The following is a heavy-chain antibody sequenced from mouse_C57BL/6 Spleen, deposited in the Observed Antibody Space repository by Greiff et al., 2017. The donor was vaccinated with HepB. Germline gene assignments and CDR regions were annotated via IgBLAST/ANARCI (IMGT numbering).Heavy chain of an antibody. CDR2: INPNNGGT. CDR3: ARARDYAMDY. CDR1: GYTFTDYY. V-gene: IGHV1-26*01. J-gene: IGHJ4*01. Sequence: EVKLQQSGPELVKPGASVKISCKASGYTFTDYYMNWVKQSHGKSLEWIGDINPNNGGTSYNQKFKGKATLTVDKSSSTAYMELRSLTSEDSAVYYCARARDYAMDYWGQGTSVTVSS.